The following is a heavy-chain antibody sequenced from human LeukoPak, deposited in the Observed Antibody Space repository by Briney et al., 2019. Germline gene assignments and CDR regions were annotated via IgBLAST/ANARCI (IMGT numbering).Heavy chain of an antibody. CDR2: ISSSSSYI. J-gene: IGHJ4*02. V-gene: IGHV3-21*01. Sequence: GGSLRLSCAASGFTFSSYNMNWVRQAPGKGLGWVSSISSSSSYIHDADSVKGRFTISRDSAKNSLYLQMNSLRAEDTAVYYCARDVGGSSPGFDYWGQGTLVTVSS. CDR1: GFTFSSYN. CDR3: ARDVGGSSPGFDY. D-gene: IGHD1-26*01.